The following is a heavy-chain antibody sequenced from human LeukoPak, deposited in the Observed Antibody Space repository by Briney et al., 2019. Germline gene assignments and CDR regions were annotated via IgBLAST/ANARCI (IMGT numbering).Heavy chain of an antibody. V-gene: IGHV1-69*01. CDR3: ASNKDSSGLSVGAFDI. CDR1: GGTFSSYA. D-gene: IGHD6-19*01. CDR2: IIPIFGTA. Sequence: SVKVSCKASGGTFSSYAISWVRQAPGQGLEWMGGIIPIFGTAIYAQKFQGRVTITADESTSTAYMELSSLRSEDTAVYYCASNKDSSGLSVGAFDIWGQGTMVTVSS. J-gene: IGHJ3*02.